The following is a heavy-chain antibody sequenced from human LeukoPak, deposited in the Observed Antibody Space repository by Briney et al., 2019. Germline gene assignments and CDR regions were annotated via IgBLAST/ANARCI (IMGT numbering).Heavy chain of an antibody. V-gene: IGHV3-30-3*02. CDR1: GFTFSSYA. CDR3: AKMGGSGYNWFDP. D-gene: IGHD3-10*01. CDR2: ISYDGSNK. Sequence: GGSLRLSCAASGFTFSSYAMHWVRQAPGKGLEWVAVISYDGSNKYYADSVKGRFTISRDNSKNTLYLQMNSLRAEDTAVYYCAKMGGSGYNWFDPWGQGTLVTVSS. J-gene: IGHJ5*02.